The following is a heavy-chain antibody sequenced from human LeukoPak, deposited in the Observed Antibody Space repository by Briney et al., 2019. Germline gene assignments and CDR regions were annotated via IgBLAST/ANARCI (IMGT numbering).Heavy chain of an antibody. CDR3: AKDRPQYCSSVSCYVFDY. CDR2: ISGSGGGT. Sequence: HAGGSLRLSCAASGFTFSSYSMNWVRQAPGRGLEWVSSISGSGGGTYYADSVKGRFTISRDNSKNTLYLQMNSLRAEDTALYYCAKDRPQYCSSVSCYVFDYWGQGTLVTVSS. V-gene: IGHV3-23*01. CDR1: GFTFSSYS. D-gene: IGHD2-2*01. J-gene: IGHJ4*02.